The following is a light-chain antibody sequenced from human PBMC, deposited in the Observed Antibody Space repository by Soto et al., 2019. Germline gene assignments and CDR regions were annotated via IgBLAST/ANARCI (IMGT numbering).Light chain of an antibody. Sequence: EIVMTQSPATLSASPGERATLSCRASQSVSSNLAWYQQKPGQAPRLLIYGASTRATGIPARFSGSGSGTEFTLTISSLQSEDFAVCYCQQYNNWPSFGQGTKVDSK. J-gene: IGKJ1*01. CDR3: QQYNNWPS. CDR1: QSVSSN. CDR2: GAS. V-gene: IGKV3-15*01.